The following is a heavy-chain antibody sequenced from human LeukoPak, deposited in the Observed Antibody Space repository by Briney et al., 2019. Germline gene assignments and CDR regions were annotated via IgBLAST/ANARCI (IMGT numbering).Heavy chain of an antibody. J-gene: IGHJ4*02. CDR1: GFTFSIYT. CDR3: ARVAGYSSSTSNCYSDY. CDR2: ISSSSSNI. Sequence: GGSLRLSCAASGFTFSIYTMNWVRQAPGKGLEWVSSISSSSSNIYYADSVKGRFTISRDNAKNSLYLQMNSLRAEDTAVYYCARVAGYSSSTSNCYSDYWGQGTLVTVSS. D-gene: IGHD2-2*01. V-gene: IGHV3-21*01.